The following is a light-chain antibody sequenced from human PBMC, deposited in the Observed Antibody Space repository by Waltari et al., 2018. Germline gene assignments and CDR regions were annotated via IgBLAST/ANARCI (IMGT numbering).Light chain of an antibody. CDR1: SSDVGRYNY. CDR2: GGG. CDR3: SAYAGSSTLVV. Sequence: QSALTQPASVSGSPGQSITISCTGTSSDVGRYNYVSWYQQHPGQAPILMIYGGGNRSSGVSYRCSGSKPGNTASLTISGLQAEDEADYYCSAYAGSSTLVVFGGGTKLTVL. V-gene: IGLV2-14*01. J-gene: IGLJ3*02.